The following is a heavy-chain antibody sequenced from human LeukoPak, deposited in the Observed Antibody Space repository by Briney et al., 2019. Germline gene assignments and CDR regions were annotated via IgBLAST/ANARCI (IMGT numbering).Heavy chain of an antibody. V-gene: IGHV1-2*06. D-gene: IGHD1-26*01. CDR1: GYTFTGYY. CDR3: VRGSGSYAAFDI. Sequence: VASVKVSCKASGYTFTGYYMHWVRQAPGQGLEWMGRINPNSGGTNYAQKFQGRVTMTRDTSISTAYMELSRLRSDDTAVYYCVRGSGSYAAFDIWGQGTMVTVSS. CDR2: INPNSGGT. J-gene: IGHJ3*02.